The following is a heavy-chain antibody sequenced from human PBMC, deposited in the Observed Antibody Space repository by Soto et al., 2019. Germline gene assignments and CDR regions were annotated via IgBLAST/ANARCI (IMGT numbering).Heavy chain of an antibody. D-gene: IGHD2-21*02. CDR3: ARDSPVTLNGIDP. CDR1: GGSVSSGSYY. Sequence: QVQLQESGPGLVKPSETLSLTCTVSGGSVSSGSYYWSWIRQPPGKGLEWIGYIYYSGSTNYNPSLKSRVTISRDTSKNQFSLKLSSVTAADTAVDYCARDSPVTLNGIDPWGQGTLVTVSP. V-gene: IGHV4-61*01. CDR2: IYYSGST. J-gene: IGHJ5*02.